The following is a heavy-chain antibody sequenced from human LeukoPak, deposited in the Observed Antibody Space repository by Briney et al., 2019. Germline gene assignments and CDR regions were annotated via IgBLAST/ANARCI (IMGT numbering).Heavy chain of an antibody. D-gene: IGHD4-17*01. CDR1: GDSISSSSYY. J-gene: IGHJ4*02. CDR3: ARGRGDYGLNYFDY. CDR2: IYHSGST. Sequence: SETLSLTCTVSGDSISSSSYYWGWNRQPPGKGLEWIGSIYHSGSTYYNPSLKSRVTMSVDTSKNQFSLKLSSVTAADTAVYYCARGRGDYGLNYFDYWGQGTLVTVSS. V-gene: IGHV4-39*01.